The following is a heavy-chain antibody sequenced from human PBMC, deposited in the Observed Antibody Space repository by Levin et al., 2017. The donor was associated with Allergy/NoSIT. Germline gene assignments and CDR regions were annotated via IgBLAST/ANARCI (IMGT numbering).Heavy chain of an antibody. CDR2: IYSGGST. D-gene: IGHD3-22*01. J-gene: IGHJ6*02. V-gene: IGHV3-53*01. Sequence: GGSLRLSCAASGFTVSSNYMSWVRQAPGKGLEWVSVIYSGGSTYYADSVKGRFTISRDNSKNTLYLQMNSLRAEDTAVYYCATSRYYYDSSGYWALRGHYYYYGMDVWGQGTTVTVSS. CDR1: GFTVSSNY. CDR3: ATSRYYYDSSGYWALRGHYYYYGMDV.